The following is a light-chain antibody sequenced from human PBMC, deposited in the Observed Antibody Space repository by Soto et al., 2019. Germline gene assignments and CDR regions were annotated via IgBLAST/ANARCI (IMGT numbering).Light chain of an antibody. V-gene: IGLV2-14*01. CDR3: SSYTSSSTLDV. Sequence: QSALTQPAFVSGSPGQSITISCTGTSSDVGGYNYVSWYQQHPGKAPKLMIYDVSIRPSGVSNRFSGSKSGNTASLTISGLQAEDEADYYCSSYTSSSTLDVFGTGTKVTVL. J-gene: IGLJ1*01. CDR2: DVS. CDR1: SSDVGGYNY.